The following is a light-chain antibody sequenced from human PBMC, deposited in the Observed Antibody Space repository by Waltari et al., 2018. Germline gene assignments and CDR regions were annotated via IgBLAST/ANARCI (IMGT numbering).Light chain of an antibody. CDR3: QKYVNLPAT. V-gene: IGKV3D-20*01. J-gene: IGKJ1*01. CDR2: DAS. CDR1: RGASRN. Sequence: LGASRGASRNLAGYQQRPGQAHRLLIYDASIRATGIPDRCSGSGSGTDFSLTSSRLEPEDFAGCYCQKYVNLPATFGQGTKVEIK.